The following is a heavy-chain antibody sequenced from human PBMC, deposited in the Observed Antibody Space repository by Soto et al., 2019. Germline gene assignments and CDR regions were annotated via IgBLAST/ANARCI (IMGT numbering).Heavy chain of an antibody. CDR3: AKWPPSPKMGVTSH. V-gene: IGHV3-23*01. CDR2: ITVAGGGI. CDR1: GFAFSSSA. Sequence: EVQLLESGGGLAQPGGSLRLSCAASGFAFSSSAMAWIRQTPGKGLQWVSAITVAGGGIYYADSVKGRFTISRDNSKKTVYLEMNSLSAEDTAQYFCAKWPPSPKMGVTSHWGQGTLVTVSS. J-gene: IGHJ4*02. D-gene: IGHD1-26*01.